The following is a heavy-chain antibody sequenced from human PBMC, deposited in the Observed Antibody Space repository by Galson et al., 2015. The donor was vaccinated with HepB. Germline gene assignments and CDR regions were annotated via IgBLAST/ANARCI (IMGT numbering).Heavy chain of an antibody. J-gene: IGHJ4*02. CDR3: ARASGAPYCGGDCPIYYFDY. Sequence: QSGAEVKKPGESLKISCKASGYSFTNHWIGWVRQMPGKGLEWMGTIYLGDSDTRYSPSFQGQVTISAAKSISTAYLQWSSLKASDTAIYYCARASGAPYCGGDCPIYYFDYWGQGTLVTVSS. CDR1: GYSFTNHW. D-gene: IGHD2-21*02. V-gene: IGHV5-51*01. CDR2: IYLGDSDT.